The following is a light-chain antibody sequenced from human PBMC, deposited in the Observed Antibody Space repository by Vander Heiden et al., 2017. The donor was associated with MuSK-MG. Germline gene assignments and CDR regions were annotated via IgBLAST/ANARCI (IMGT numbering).Light chain of an antibody. CDR1: QSVTSSY. CDR3: QLDGGSSYT. V-gene: IGKV3-20*01. CDR2: GAS. Sequence: EIVLTQSPGTLSLSPGERATLSCRASQSVTSSYLAWYQQKPGQAPRLRIYGASSRAAGIPDRFSGSGSGTDFTLTISRLEPEDFAVYYCQLDGGSSYTFGQGTKLEIK. J-gene: IGKJ2*01.